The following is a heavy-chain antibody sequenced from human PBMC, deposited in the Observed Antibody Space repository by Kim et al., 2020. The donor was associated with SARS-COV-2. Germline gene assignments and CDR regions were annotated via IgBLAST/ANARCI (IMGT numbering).Heavy chain of an antibody. CDR3: ARLPYYYAMDV. V-gene: IGHV4-59*08. Sequence: THYHPATKSRVTISLDMSKTQFSLKLSSVTTADTAVYYCARLPYYYAMDVWGQGTTVTVSS. D-gene: IGHD3-10*01. CDR2: T. J-gene: IGHJ6*02.